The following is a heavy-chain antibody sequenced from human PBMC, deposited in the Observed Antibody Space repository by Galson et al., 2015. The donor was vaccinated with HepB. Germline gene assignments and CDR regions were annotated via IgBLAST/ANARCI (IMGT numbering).Heavy chain of an antibody. V-gene: IGHV1-69*13. Sequence: SVKVSCKASGGTFSSYAISWVRQAPGQGLEWMGGIIPIFGTANYAQKFQGRVTITADESTSTAYMELSSLRSEDTAVYYCAGSSRGKWELLVGALDYWGQGTLVTVSS. J-gene: IGHJ4*02. D-gene: IGHD1-26*01. CDR2: IIPIFGTA. CDR1: GGTFSSYA. CDR3: AGSSRGKWELLVGALDY.